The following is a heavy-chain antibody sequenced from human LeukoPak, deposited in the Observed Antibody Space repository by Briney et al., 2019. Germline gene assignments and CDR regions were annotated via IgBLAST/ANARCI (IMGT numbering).Heavy chain of an antibody. J-gene: IGHJ5*02. CDR3: AREGVVVPAAIPPGGWFDP. V-gene: IGHV1-18*01. CDR2: ISTYNGNT. CDR1: GYTFTNYG. Sequence: ASVTVSCKASGYTFTNYGVNWVRQAPGQGLEWMGWISTYNGNTNYAQKFQGRVTMTRDTSISTAYMELSRLRSDDTAVYYCAREGVVVPAAIPPGGWFDPWGQGTLVTVSS. D-gene: IGHD2-2*01.